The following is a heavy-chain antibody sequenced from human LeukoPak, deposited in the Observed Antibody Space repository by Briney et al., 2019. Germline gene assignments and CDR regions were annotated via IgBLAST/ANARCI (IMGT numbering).Heavy chain of an antibody. V-gene: IGHV4-34*01. J-gene: IGHJ4*02. CDR2: INHSGST. Sequence: SETLSLTCAVYGGSFSGYYWSWIRQPPGKGLEWIGEINHSGSTNYNPSLKSRVTISVDTSKNQFSLKLSSVTAADTAVYYCARDLLLYCSGGSCYQGFDYWGQGTLVTVSS. CDR1: GGSFSGYY. CDR3: ARDLLLYCSGGSCYQGFDY. D-gene: IGHD2-15*01.